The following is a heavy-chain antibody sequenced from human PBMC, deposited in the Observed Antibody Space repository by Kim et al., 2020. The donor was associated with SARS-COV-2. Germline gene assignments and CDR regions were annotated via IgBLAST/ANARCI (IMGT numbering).Heavy chain of an antibody. D-gene: IGHD6-19*01. CDR3: ARAYSSGWAYFDY. Sequence: SDAVKGRLPPSRDNAKNSLYLQKNSMRAEDTAVYYCARAYSSGWAYFDYWGQGTLVTVSS. J-gene: IGHJ4*02. V-gene: IGHV3-21*01.